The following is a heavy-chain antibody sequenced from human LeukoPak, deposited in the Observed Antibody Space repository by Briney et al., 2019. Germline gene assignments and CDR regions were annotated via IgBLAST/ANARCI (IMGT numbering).Heavy chain of an antibody. J-gene: IGHJ6*03. CDR2: ISGRGSTI. CDR1: GFTFSNYG. Sequence: GGSLRLSCAAAGFTFSNYGMTWVRQAPGKGLECISYISGRGSTISHADSVKGRFTISRDNAKNSLYLQMNSLRAEDTAVYYCARLMWFYFYMDVWGKGTTVTISS. V-gene: IGHV3-48*04. CDR3: ARLMWFYFYMDV. D-gene: IGHD2-21*01.